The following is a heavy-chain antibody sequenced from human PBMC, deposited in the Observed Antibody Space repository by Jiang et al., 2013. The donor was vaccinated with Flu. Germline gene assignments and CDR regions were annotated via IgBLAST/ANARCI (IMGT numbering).Heavy chain of an antibody. CDR2: IYYTGNT. Sequence: ELIGEIYYTGNTNYNPSLKSRVTMSVDKSKNMFSLKMNSVTAADTAVYYCARVAIDSDYSFDSWGQGTLITVSS. D-gene: IGHD4-11*01. V-gene: IGHV4-4*02. J-gene: IGHJ4*02. CDR3: ARVAIDSDYSFDS.